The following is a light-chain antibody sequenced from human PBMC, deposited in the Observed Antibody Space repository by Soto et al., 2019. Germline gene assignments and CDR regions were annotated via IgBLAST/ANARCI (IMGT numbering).Light chain of an antibody. Sequence: EVVLTQSPATRSLSPGDRATLSCRASQSVNSNLAWYHLKPGQAPRLVIYDASKRATGVPDRFSGSGSGTDFTLTVTRLEPEDFAVYYCQQYAESPLTFGGGTKVDIK. J-gene: IGKJ4*01. CDR1: QSVNSN. V-gene: IGKV3-20*01. CDR3: QQYAESPLT. CDR2: DAS.